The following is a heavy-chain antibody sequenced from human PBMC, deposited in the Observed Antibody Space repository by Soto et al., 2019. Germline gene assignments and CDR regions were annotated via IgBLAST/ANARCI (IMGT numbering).Heavy chain of an antibody. CDR3: ARHADWGHTSAYAYDV. V-gene: IGHV4-39*01. Sequence: QLQLQESGPGLVKPSEALSLMCTFSGTVSTDALSTTNSFWGWIHQSPGKGLEWIGSVSYGGTARYNPAFVSRATISVTTPNNYFTLRLASVTVAYTAFYYCARHADWGHTSAYAYDVWGQGTLVTVSS. J-gene: IGHJ3*01. CDR1: TDALSTTNSF. D-gene: IGHD7-27*01. CDR2: VSYGGTA.